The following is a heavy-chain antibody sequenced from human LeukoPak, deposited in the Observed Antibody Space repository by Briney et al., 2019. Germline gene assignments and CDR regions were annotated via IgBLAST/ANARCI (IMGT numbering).Heavy chain of an antibody. Sequence: GGSLRLSCAASGFTFDDYGMSWVRQAPGEGLEWVSGINWNGGSTGYADSVKGRFTISRDNAKNSLYLQMNSLRAEDTALYHCARAQQLVQRDYYYYMDVWGKGTTVTVSS. J-gene: IGHJ6*03. CDR2: INWNGGST. D-gene: IGHD6-13*01. CDR3: ARAQQLVQRDYYYYMDV. V-gene: IGHV3-20*01. CDR1: GFTFDDYG.